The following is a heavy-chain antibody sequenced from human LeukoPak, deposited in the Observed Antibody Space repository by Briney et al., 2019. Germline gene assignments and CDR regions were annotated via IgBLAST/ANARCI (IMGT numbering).Heavy chain of an antibody. CDR1: GFTFSSYS. D-gene: IGHD6-13*01. V-gene: IGHV3-21*01. CDR2: ISSSSSYI. J-gene: IGHJ6*02. CDR3: ARLRYSSSWYSFGMDV. Sequence: PGGSLRLSCAASGFTFSSYSMNWVRQAPGKGLEWVSSISSSSSYIYYADSVKGRFTISRDNAKNSLYLQMNSLRAEDTAVYYCARLRYSSSWYSFGMDVWGQGTTVTVSS.